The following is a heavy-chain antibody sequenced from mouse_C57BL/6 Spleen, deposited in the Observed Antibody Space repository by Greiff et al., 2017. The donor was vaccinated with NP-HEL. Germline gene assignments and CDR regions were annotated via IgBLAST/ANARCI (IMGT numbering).Heavy chain of an antibody. CDR3: ARRGNYSFDY. CDR1: GFTFSDYG. V-gene: IGHV5-15*01. J-gene: IGHJ2*01. CDR2: ISNLAFSI. Sequence: EVKVVESGGGLVQPGGSLKLSCAASGFTFSDYGMAWVRQAPRKGPEWVAFISNLAFSIYYADTVTGRFTISRENAKNTLYLEMSSLRSEDTAMYYCARRGNYSFDYWGQGTTLTVSS. D-gene: IGHD4-1*02.